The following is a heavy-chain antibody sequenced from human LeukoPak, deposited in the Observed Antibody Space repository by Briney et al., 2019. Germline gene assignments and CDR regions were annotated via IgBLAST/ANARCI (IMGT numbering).Heavy chain of an antibody. Sequence: ASVKVSCKASGGTFSSYAISWVRQAPGQGLEWMGGIIPIFGTANYAQKFQGRVTITADESTSTAYMELSSLRSEDTAVCYCAREYQGGYFDYWGQGTLVTVSS. V-gene: IGHV1-69*13. CDR2: IIPIFGTA. D-gene: IGHD3-16*01. CDR3: AREYQGGYFDY. J-gene: IGHJ4*02. CDR1: GGTFSSYA.